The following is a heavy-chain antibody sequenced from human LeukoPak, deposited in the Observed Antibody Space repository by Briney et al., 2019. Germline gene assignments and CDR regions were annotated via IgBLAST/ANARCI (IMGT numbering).Heavy chain of an antibody. Sequence: SETLSLTCTVSGGSISSYYWSWIRQPPGKGLEWIGFIYYSGSTNYNPSLKTRVTISVDTSKNQFSLKLSSVTAADTAVYYCATYSGSYGAFDPWGQGTLVTVCS. V-gene: IGHV4-59*01. CDR2: IYYSGST. D-gene: IGHD1-26*01. J-gene: IGHJ5*02. CDR3: ATYSGSYGAFDP. CDR1: GGSISSYY.